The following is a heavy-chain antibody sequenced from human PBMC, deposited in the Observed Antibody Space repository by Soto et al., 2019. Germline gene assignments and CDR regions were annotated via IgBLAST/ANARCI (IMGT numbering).Heavy chain of an antibody. D-gene: IGHD4-17*01. J-gene: IGHJ4*02. Sequence: QITLKESGPPLVKPTQTLTLTCTLSGFSLSTSGVGVGWIRQSPGKALEWLAVIYWDDVKHYSPSLERRLTITNDTSESEVVLTMTNMDPVDTATYYCARKESGDYALDYWGQGILVTVSS. V-gene: IGHV2-5*02. CDR2: IYWDDVK. CDR3: ARKESGDYALDY. CDR1: GFSLSTSGVG.